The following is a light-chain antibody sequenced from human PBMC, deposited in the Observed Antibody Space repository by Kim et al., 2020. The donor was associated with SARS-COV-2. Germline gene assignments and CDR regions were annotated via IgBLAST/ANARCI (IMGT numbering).Light chain of an antibody. CDR3: QKYNSAPLT. J-gene: IGKJ4*01. CDR2: GAS. CDR1: QDITCY. Sequence: ASVGDRVTLTCRASQDITCYLAWYQQKPGKVPQLLIYGASTLQSGVPSRFSGSGSGTEFTLTINSLQPEDVATYYCQKYNSAPLTFGGGTKVDIK. V-gene: IGKV1-27*01.